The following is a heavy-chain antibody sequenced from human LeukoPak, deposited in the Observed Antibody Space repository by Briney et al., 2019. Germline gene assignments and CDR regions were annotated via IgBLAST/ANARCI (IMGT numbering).Heavy chain of an antibody. CDR2: ISGSGDNT. D-gene: IGHD2-2*01. CDR1: GVTFTNYV. J-gene: IGHJ4*02. V-gene: IGHV3-23*01. Sequence: GGSLRLSCAASGVTFTNYVMNWVRQAPGKGLEWVSVISGSGDNTHYADSVKGRFTISRDNSKNTLCLQMNSLRAEDTAMYYCATIEVVAADFDYWGQGTLVTVSS. CDR3: ATIEVVAADFDY.